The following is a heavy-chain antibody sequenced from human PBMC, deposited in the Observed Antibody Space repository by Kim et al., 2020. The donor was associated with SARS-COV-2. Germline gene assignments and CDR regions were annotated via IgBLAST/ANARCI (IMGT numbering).Heavy chain of an antibody. Sequence: GGSLRLSCAASGFTLSSYSMNWVRQAPGQGLEWVSHISSSSSSSTIYYADSVRGRFTISRDNAKNSLYLQINSLRAEDTAVYYCARRLDYWGQGTLVTVS. J-gene: IGHJ4*02. CDR1: GFTLSSYS. V-gene: IGHV3-48*01. CDR3: ARRLDY. CDR2: ISSSSSSSTI.